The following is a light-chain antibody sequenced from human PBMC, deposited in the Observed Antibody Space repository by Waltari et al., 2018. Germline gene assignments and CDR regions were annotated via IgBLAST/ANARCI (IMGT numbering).Light chain of an antibody. J-gene: IGLJ3*02. Sequence: EKGLGELRKVTSEGRHSKGDEIPDRFSGSSSGAERYLTISSVQSEDEADYYCQTGGHGTWVFGGGTKLTVL. CDR2: VTSEGRH. CDR3: QTGGHGTWV. V-gene: IGLV4-69*01.